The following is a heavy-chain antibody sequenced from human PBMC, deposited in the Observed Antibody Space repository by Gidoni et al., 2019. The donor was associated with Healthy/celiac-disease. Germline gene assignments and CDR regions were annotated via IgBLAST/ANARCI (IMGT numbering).Heavy chain of an antibody. Sequence: VPLQHLRAGLFQPSETLPLPCAAYGGSFSGYYWSWIRQPPGKGLEWIGEINNSGSTNYKPAIKSRVTISVDRSKNKVAQKRRCVKAADTAVYYWAREGEKGNIDYWGQGTLVTVSS. CDR2: INNSGST. V-gene: IGHV4-34*01. J-gene: IGHJ4*02. D-gene: IGHD3-16*01. CDR3: AREGEKGNIDY. CDR1: GGSFSGYY.